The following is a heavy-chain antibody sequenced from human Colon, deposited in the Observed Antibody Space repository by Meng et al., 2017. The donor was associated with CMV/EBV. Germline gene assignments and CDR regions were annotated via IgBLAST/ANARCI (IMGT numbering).Heavy chain of an antibody. D-gene: IGHD3-16*01. J-gene: IGHJ4*02. CDR1: GFTFSRYA. V-gene: IGHV3-23*01. CDR3: AASDTNGMYVDRIF. Sequence: GESLKISCAASGFTFSRYAMSWVRHPPGKGLEWVSFISGTAGVTQFIDSVKGRFTISRDNSKNTVYLQMNSLRAEDTAIYYCAASDTNGMYVDRIFWGQGTLVTVSS. CDR2: ISGTAGVT.